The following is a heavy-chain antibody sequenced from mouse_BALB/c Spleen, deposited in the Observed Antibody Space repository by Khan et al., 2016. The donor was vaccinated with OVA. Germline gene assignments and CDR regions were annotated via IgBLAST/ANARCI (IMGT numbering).Heavy chain of an antibody. CDR3: ARNREADYFDY. CDR1: GFSLTSHG. J-gene: IGHJ2*01. CDR2: IWAGGST. Sequence: QVQLKESGPGLVAPSQSLSITCTVSGFSLTSHGVHWVRQPPGKGLEWLGVIWAGGSTNYNSAIMSRLSISKDSTTSKVFLKMNSLQTDDTAMYYCARNREADYFDYWGQGTTLTVSA. V-gene: IGHV2-9*02.